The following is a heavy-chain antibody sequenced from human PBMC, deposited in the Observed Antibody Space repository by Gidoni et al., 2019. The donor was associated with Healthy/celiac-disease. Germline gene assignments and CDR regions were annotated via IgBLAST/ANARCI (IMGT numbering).Heavy chain of an antibody. J-gene: IGHJ4*02. Sequence: EVQLLESGGGLVQPGGSLRLSCAASGFTFSSSAMSWVRQAPGKGLEWVSAISGSGGSTYYADAVKGRFTISRDKSKNTLYLQMNSLRAEDTAVYYCAKVGFIVVVPAATFDYWGQGTLVTVSS. CDR1: GFTFSSSA. CDR2: ISGSGGST. V-gene: IGHV3-23*01. CDR3: AKVGFIVVVPAATFDY. D-gene: IGHD2-2*01.